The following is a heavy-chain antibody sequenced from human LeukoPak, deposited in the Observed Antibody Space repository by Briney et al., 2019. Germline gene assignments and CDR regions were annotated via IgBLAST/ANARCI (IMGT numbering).Heavy chain of an antibody. CDR3: ARDAVSVDYYGSAVYYMDV. CDR2: INHSGST. D-gene: IGHD3-10*01. V-gene: IGHV4-34*01. CDR1: GGSFSGYY. J-gene: IGHJ6*03. Sequence: SETLSLTCAVYGGSFSGYYWSWIRQPPGKGLEWIGEINHSGSTNYNPSLKSRVTISVDTSKNQFSLKLSSVTAADTAVYYCARDAVSVDYYGSAVYYMDVRGKGTTVTISS.